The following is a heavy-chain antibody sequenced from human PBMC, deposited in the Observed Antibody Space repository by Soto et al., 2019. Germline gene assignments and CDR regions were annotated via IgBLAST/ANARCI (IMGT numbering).Heavy chain of an antibody. Sequence: QVQLVQSGAEVKKPGSSVKVSCKASGGTFSSYPISWVRQDPGQGLEWMGRIIPILGIANYAQKFQGRVTITADKSTSTAYMELSSLRSEDTAVSYCARDGLAAAGTSYWGQGTLVTVSS. CDR1: GGTFSSYP. D-gene: IGHD6-13*01. V-gene: IGHV1-69*04. J-gene: IGHJ4*02. CDR2: IIPILGIA. CDR3: ARDGLAAAGTSY.